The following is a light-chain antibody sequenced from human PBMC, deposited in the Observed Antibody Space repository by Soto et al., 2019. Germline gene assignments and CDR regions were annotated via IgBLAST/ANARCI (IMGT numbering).Light chain of an antibody. CDR1: QSVSSSY. Sequence: EIVLTQSPGTLSLSPGERATLSCRASQSVSSSYLAWYQQKPGQAPRLLIYGASTRATGVPATFTGSGSGTEFTLTISGLQSEDFAVYDCQQYRYWPRTFGQGTKVDIK. CDR3: QQYRYWPRT. CDR2: GAS. J-gene: IGKJ1*01. V-gene: IGKV3-15*01.